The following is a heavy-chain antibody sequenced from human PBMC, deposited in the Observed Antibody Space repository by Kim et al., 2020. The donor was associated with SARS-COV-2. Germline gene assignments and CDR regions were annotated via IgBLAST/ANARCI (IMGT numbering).Heavy chain of an antibody. CDR3: AKVWDGDYDGFFYYYGMDV. V-gene: IGHV3-33*06. D-gene: IGHD4-17*01. Sequence: GRFTISRDNSKNTLYLQMNSLRAEDTAVYYCAKVWDGDYDGFFYYYGMDVWGRGTTVTVSS. J-gene: IGHJ6*02.